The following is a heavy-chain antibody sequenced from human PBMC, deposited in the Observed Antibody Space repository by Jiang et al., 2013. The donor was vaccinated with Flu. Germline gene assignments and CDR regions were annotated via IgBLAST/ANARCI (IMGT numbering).Heavy chain of an antibody. J-gene: IGHJ6*02. CDR3: ARVHQYGSGSYYAYYYYYGMDV. V-gene: IGHV7-4-1*02. CDR1: GYTFTTYA. CDR2: INTNTGNP. D-gene: IGHD3-10*01. Sequence: KASGYTFTTYAINWVRQAPGQGLEWMGWINTNTGNPTYAQGFTGRFVFSLDTSVSTAYLQISSLKAEDTAVYYCARVHQYGSGSYYAYYYYYGMDVWGQGTTVTVSS.